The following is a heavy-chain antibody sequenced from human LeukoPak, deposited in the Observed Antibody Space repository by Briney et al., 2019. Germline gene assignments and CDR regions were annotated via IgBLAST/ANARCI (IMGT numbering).Heavy chain of an antibody. J-gene: IGHJ3*02. Sequence: GASVKVSCKASGYTFTSYAMHWVRQAPGQRLEWMGWSNAGNGNTKYSQEFQGRVTMTTDTSTSTAYMELRSLRSDDTAVYYCARDRAFTMIVVENAFDIWGQGTMVTVSS. CDR1: GYTFTSYA. D-gene: IGHD3-22*01. CDR2: SNAGNGNT. V-gene: IGHV1-3*02. CDR3: ARDRAFTMIVVENAFDI.